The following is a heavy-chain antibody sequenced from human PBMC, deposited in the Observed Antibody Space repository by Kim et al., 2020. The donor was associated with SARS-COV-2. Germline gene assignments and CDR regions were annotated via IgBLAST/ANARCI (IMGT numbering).Heavy chain of an antibody. CDR1: GFTFSNAW. D-gene: IGHD2-21*02. Sequence: LSLSCAASGFTFSNAWMNWVRQAPGKGLEWVGRIKSKTNGGTTSYGAPVKGRFTISRDDSKNTLYLQMNSLKTEDTAVYYCTSDLGDYCAGDCYSRVWGQGTTVTVSS. J-gene: IGHJ6*02. V-gene: IGHV3-15*01. CDR2: IKSKTNGGTT. CDR3: TSDLGDYCAGDCYSRV.